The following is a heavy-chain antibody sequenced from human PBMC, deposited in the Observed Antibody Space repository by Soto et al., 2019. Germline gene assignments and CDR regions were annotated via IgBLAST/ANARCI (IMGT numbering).Heavy chain of an antibody. D-gene: IGHD2-2*01. V-gene: IGHV4-39*07. CDR2: IYYSGST. CDR1: GGSISSSSYY. J-gene: IGHJ4*02. CDR3: ALGGGYCSSTSCRTFDY. Sequence: SETLSLTCTVSGGSISSSSYYWGWIRQPPGKGLEWIGSIYYSGSTYYNPSLKSRVTISVDTSKNQFSLKLSSVTAADTAVYYCALGGGYCSSTSCRTFDYWGQGTLVTVSS.